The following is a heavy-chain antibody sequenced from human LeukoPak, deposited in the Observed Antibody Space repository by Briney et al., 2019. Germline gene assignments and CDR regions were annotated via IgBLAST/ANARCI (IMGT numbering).Heavy chain of an antibody. CDR2: ISAYNGNT. Sequence: AAVKVSCKASGYTFTSCGISWVRQAPGQGLEWMGWISAYNGNTNYAQKLQGRVTMTTDTSTSTAYMELRSLRSDDKAVYYCARDSPPRYGISWADYWGQGTLVTVSS. J-gene: IGHJ4*02. D-gene: IGHD5-18*01. CDR1: GYTFTSCG. CDR3: ARDSPPRYGISWADY. V-gene: IGHV1-18*01.